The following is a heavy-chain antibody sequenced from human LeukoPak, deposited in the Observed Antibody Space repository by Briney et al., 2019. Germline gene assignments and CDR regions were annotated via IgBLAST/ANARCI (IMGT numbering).Heavy chain of an antibody. D-gene: IGHD1-7*01. J-gene: IGHJ6*03. CDR3: ASRTGTTGYHYYMDL. V-gene: IGHV3-21*06. CDR2: IISRSTYI. CDR1: GFTFSSYS. Sequence: GGSLRLSCAASGFTFSSYSINWVRRAPGRGLEWVSSIISRSTYIYYADSVKGRFTVSRDNAKNSLYLQMNSLRAEDTAMYYCASRTGTTGYHYYMDLWATGPRSPSP.